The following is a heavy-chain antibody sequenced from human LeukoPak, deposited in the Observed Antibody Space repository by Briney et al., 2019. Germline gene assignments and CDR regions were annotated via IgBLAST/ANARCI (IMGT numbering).Heavy chain of an antibody. CDR3: ARDRYSYNCAGLGY. Sequence: PGGSLGLSCAASGFTFSSYELNWVRHLPGKGLEWVAKIKQDGSEKYYVDSVKGRFTISRDNTRDSLYLQMNSLRAEDTAVYYCARDRYSYNCAGLGYWGQGTLVTVSS. CDR1: GFTFSSYE. D-gene: IGHD5-18*01. J-gene: IGHJ4*02. V-gene: IGHV3-7*01. CDR2: IKQDGSEK.